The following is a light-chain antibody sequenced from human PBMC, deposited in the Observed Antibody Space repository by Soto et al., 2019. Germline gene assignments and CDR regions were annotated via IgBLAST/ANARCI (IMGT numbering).Light chain of an antibody. J-gene: IGKJ3*01. V-gene: IGKV3-20*01. CDR3: QQYGSSRIT. CDR2: DAS. Sequence: EIVLTQSPGTLSLSPGESATLSCRASQSVGRNYLAWFQHKPDQAPRLLIYDASNRATGVPDRFSGSGSGTDFTLSVTRLEPEDFAVYYCQQYGSSRITFGPGTKVDIK. CDR1: QSVGRNY.